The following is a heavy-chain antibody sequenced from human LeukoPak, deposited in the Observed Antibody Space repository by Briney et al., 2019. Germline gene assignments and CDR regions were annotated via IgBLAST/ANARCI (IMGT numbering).Heavy chain of an antibody. CDR3: AKVPYPNLERLYIDV. Sequence: GGSLRLSCAASAFIFSSYGMHWVRQAPGKGLEWVAYIQYDGSNKQYADSVKGRFSISRDSSKNVLYLQMNSLRAEDTAVYYCAKVPYPNLERLYIDVWGKGTTVTVSS. CDR1: AFIFSSYG. D-gene: IGHD1-1*01. CDR2: IQYDGSNK. V-gene: IGHV3-30*02. J-gene: IGHJ6*03.